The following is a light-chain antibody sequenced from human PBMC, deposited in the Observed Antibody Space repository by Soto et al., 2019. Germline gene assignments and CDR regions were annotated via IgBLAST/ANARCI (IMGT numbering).Light chain of an antibody. CDR3: QQSYSTLT. CDR2: AAS. V-gene: IGKV1-39*01. J-gene: IGKJ4*01. CDR1: QSISSY. Sequence: DIQRNQSPSSLSASVGDRVTITCRASQSISSYLNWYQQKPGKDPKLLIYAASSLQSGVPSRFSGSGSGTDFTLTISSLQPEDFATYYCQQSYSTLTVGGGTKVDIK.